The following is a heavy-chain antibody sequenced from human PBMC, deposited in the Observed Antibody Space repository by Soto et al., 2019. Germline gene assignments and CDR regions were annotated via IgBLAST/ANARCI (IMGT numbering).Heavy chain of an antibody. D-gene: IGHD3-10*01. V-gene: IGHV3-30*18. CDR3: AKDLWFGELLPLDY. Sequence: PGGSLRLSCAASGFTFSSYGMHWVRQAPGKGLEWVAVISYDGSNKYYADSVKGRFTISRDNSKNTLYLQMNSLRAEDTAVYYCAKDLWFGELLPLDYWGQGTLVTVSS. CDR2: ISYDGSNK. CDR1: GFTFSSYG. J-gene: IGHJ4*02.